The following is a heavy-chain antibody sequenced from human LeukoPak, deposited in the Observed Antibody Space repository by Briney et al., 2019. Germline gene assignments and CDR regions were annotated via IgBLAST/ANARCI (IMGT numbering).Heavy chain of an antibody. J-gene: IGHJ1*01. CDR2: IYTSGST. CDR1: GGSISSSSYY. CDR3: ARQTVGSRAEYFHH. V-gene: IGHV4-61*02. D-gene: IGHD1-14*01. Sequence: SETLSLTCTVSGGSISSSSYYWGWIRQPAGKGLEWIGRIYTSGSTNYNPSLKSRVTISVDTSKNQFSLKLSSVTAADTAVYYCARQTVGSRAEYFHHWGQGTLVTVSS.